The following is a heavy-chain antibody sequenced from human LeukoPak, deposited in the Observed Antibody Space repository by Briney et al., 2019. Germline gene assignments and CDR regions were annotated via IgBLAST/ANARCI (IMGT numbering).Heavy chain of an antibody. V-gene: IGHV3-30*04. CDR1: GITFSSYA. CDR2: ISYDGSNK. J-gene: IGHJ1*01. CDR3: AKGVVVAGTYFQH. D-gene: IGHD6-19*01. Sequence: GGSLRLSCAASGITFSSYAMHWVRQAPGKGLEWVAVISYDGSNKYYADSVKGRFTISRDNSKNTLYLQMNSLRAEDTAVYYCAKGVVVAGTYFQHWGQGTLVTVSS.